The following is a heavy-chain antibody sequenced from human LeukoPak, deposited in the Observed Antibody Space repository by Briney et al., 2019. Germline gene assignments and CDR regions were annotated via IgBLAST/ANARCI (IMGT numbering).Heavy chain of an antibody. CDR2: INPNNGVT. J-gene: IGHJ4*02. D-gene: IGHD4-17*01. CDR1: GCTFTVHY. V-gene: IGHV1-2*02. Sequence: GASVKVSCKASGCTFTVHYIHWVRQAPGRGLEWMGWINPNNGVTNYAQQFQGRVTMTSDTSINTAYMELSRLRSDDTAIYFCVRIYYGPDYWGQGTLVTVSS. CDR3: VRIYYGPDY.